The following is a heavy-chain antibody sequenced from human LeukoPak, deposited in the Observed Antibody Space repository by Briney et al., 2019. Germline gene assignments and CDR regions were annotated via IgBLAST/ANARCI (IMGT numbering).Heavy chain of an antibody. CDR1: GFTFSNYA. J-gene: IGHJ1*01. CDR2: ISGSGYTT. Sequence: PGGSLRLFCAASGFTFSNYAMTWVRQAPGKGLEWVSAISGSGYTTYYADSVKGRFTISRDNSKNTLLLQMNSLRAEDTAVYYCAKGPTSGGTAEYFQHWGQGTLVTVSA. D-gene: IGHD6-13*01. V-gene: IGHV3-23*01. CDR3: AKGPTSGGTAEYFQH.